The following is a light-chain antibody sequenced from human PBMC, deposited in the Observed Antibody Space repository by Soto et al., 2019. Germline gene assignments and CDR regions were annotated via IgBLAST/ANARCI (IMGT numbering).Light chain of an antibody. CDR1: QSVSSY. J-gene: IGKJ1*01. V-gene: IGKV3-20*01. CDR2: GAS. CDR3: QQYGSSLTWT. Sequence: EIVLTQSPATLSLSPGERATLPCRASQSVSSYLAWYQQKPGQAPRLLIYGASSRATGIPDRFSGSGSGTDFTLTISRLGPEDFAVYYCQQYGSSLTWTFGQGTKVDIK.